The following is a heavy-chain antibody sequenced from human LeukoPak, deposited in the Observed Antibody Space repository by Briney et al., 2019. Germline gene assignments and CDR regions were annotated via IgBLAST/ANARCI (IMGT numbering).Heavy chain of an antibody. CDR2: IYPGDSDT. D-gene: IGHD1-14*01. Sequence: GASLQISCEGSGFSFSNYWIAWVRPLPGKGLECMGIIYPGDSDTRYSPSFQGQVTISADKSTNTAYLQWGSLKASDTAMYYCARQPTTLYYGMDVWGQGTTVTVPS. CDR3: ARQPTTLYYGMDV. J-gene: IGHJ6*02. V-gene: IGHV5-51*01. CDR1: GFSFSNYW.